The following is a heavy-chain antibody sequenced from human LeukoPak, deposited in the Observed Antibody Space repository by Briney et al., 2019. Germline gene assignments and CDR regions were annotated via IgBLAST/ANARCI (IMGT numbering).Heavy chain of an antibody. CDR2: MNPNSGNT. V-gene: IGHV1-8*01. CDR3: ARGSGSWYWIDY. D-gene: IGHD6-13*01. J-gene: IGHJ4*02. Sequence: GASVKVSCKASGYTLTSYDINWVRQATGQGLEWMGWMNPNSGNTGYAQKFQGRVTMTRNTSISTAYMELSSLRSEDTAVYYCARGSGSWYWIDYWGQGTLVTVSS. CDR1: GYTLTSYD.